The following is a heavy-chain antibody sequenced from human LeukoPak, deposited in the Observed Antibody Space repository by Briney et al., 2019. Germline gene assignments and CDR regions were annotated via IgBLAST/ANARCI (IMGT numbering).Heavy chain of an antibody. CDR3: ARGFQGFDY. V-gene: IGHV4-4*02. J-gene: IGHJ4*02. CDR1: GFSISSSNW. CDR2: IYHSGST. Sequence: PSETLSLTCAVSGFSISSSNWGSGVRQAPGQGLEWIGEIYHSGSTNYNPSLKSRVTISVDKSKNQFSLKLSSVTAADTAVYYCARGFQGFDYWGQGTLVTVSS.